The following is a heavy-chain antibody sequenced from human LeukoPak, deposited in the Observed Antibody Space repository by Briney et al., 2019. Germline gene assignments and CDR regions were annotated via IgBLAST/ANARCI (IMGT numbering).Heavy chain of an antibody. CDR1: GFTVSRNY. CDR3: ASDEGNYFDY. CDR2: ISRNSTYI. V-gene: IGHV3-21*01. J-gene: IGHJ4*02. Sequence: GGSLRLSCAASGFTVSRNYMTWVRQAPGKGLEWVASISRNSTYIHYADSVKGRFTISRDNARNSLFLQMNSLRAEDTAIYYCASDEGNYFDYWGQGTLVTVSS.